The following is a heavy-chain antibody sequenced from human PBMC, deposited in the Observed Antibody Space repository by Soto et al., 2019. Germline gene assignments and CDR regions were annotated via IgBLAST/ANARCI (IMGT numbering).Heavy chain of an antibody. V-gene: IGHV3-74*01. Sequence: GESLKISCAASEFTFSSYWMHWVRQAPGKGLVWVARISTDGSSTSYADSVKGRFTISRDNAKNTLYLQMNSLRAEDTAVYYCLRDVIRRGQGTLVTVSS. D-gene: IGHD3-16*02. CDR3: LRDVIR. J-gene: IGHJ4*02. CDR1: EFTFSSYW. CDR2: ISTDGSST.